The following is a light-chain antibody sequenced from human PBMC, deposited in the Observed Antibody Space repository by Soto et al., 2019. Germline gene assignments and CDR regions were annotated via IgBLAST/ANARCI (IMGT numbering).Light chain of an antibody. CDR3: QQYGSSPWT. Sequence: EIVLTQSPGTLSLSPGERATLSCRASQSVSSSFLAWYQQKPGQAPRLLIYGASSSATGITDRFSGSGSGTGFTLNISGLEPEDFAVYYCQQYGSSPWTFGQGNKVEIK. CDR1: QSVSSSF. V-gene: IGKV3-20*01. J-gene: IGKJ1*01. CDR2: GAS.